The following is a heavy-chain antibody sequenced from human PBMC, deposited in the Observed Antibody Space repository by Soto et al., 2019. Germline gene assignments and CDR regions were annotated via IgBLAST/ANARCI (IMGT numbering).Heavy chain of an antibody. Sequence: QLQLQESGPGLVKPSETLSLTCTVSGGSISSSSYYWGWIRQPPGKGLEWIGSIYYSGSTYYNPSLKSRVTISVDTSKNQFSLKLSSVTAADTAVYYCATGSVSHQFDPWGQGTLVTVSS. V-gene: IGHV4-39*01. CDR2: IYYSGST. D-gene: IGHD1-26*01. CDR1: GGSISSSSYY. CDR3: ATGSVSHQFDP. J-gene: IGHJ5*02.